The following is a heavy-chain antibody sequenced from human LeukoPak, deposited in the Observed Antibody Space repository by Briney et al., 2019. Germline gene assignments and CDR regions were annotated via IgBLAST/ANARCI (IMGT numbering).Heavy chain of an antibody. CDR2: TNPHSGDT. CDR3: AKDMRSRGYSGYDCFDY. D-gene: IGHD5-12*01. CDR1: RYTFTGYY. J-gene: IGHJ4*02. V-gene: IGHV1-2*02. Sequence: ASVKVSCKASRYTFTGYYMHWVRQAPGQGLEWMGWTNPHSGDTNYAQKFQGRVTMTRDTSTSTAYMEVSRLRSDDTAVYYCAKDMRSRGYSGYDCFDYWGQGTLVTVSS.